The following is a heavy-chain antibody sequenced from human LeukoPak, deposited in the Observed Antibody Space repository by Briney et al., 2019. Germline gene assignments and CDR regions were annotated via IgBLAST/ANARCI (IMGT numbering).Heavy chain of an antibody. CDR2: IKQDGSEK. CDR1: GFTLSNYW. D-gene: IGHD1-26*01. CDR3: ARGDRVGVTAGHFDY. V-gene: IGHV3-7*03. Sequence: PGGSLRLSCAASGFTLSNYWITWVRQAPGKGLEWVANIKQDGSEKYYMDSVKGRFTISRDNAKNSLFLQMSSVRAEDTAVYYCARGDRVGVTAGHFDYWGQGTLVTVSS. J-gene: IGHJ4*02.